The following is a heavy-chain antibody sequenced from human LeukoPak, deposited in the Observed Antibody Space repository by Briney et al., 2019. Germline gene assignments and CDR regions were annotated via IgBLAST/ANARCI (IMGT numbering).Heavy chain of an antibody. CDR3: ARGAKVKSSGWPPRGYYYYYMDV. V-gene: IGHV1-8*03. J-gene: IGHJ6*03. CDR1: GYTFTSYD. D-gene: IGHD6-19*01. Sequence: ASVKVSCKASGYTFTSYDINWVRQATGQGLEWMGWMNPNSGNTGYAQKFQGRVTITRNTSISTAYMELSSLRSEDTAVYYCARGAKVKSSGWPPRGYYYYYMDVWGKGTTVTVSS. CDR2: MNPNSGNT.